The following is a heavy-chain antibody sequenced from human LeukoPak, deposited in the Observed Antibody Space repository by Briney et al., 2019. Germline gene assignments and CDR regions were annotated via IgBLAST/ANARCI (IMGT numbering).Heavy chain of an antibody. Sequence: ASVKVSCKASGYTFTSYGISWVRQAPGQGLEWMGGISAYSGDTNYAQKLQGRVTMTTDTSTSTAYMELRSLRSDDTAVYYCARNGSGSYYYYYYGMDVWGQGTTVTVSS. CDR3: ARNGSGSYYYYYYGMDV. V-gene: IGHV1-18*01. D-gene: IGHD3-10*01. CDR1: GYTFTSYG. J-gene: IGHJ6*02. CDR2: ISAYSGDT.